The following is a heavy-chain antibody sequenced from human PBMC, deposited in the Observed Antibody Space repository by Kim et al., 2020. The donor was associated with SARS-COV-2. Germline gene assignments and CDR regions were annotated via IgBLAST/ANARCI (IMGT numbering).Heavy chain of an antibody. D-gene: IGHD3-22*01. CDR3: ARDRPRFTMIARSFDL. J-gene: IGHJ2*01. CDR1: GFTFSSYA. CDR2: ISYDGSNK. Sequence: GGSLRLSCAASGFTFSSYAMHWVRQAPGKGLEWVAVISYDGSNKYYADSVKGRFTISRDNSKNTLYLQMNSLRAEDTAVYYCARDRPRFTMIARSFDLWG. V-gene: IGHV3-30-3*01.